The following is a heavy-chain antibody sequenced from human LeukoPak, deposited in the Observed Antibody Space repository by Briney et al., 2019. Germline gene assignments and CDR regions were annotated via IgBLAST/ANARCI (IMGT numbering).Heavy chain of an antibody. Sequence: ASVKVSFKASGYTFTSYAMHWVRQAPGQRLEWMGWINAGNGNTKYSQKFQGRVTITRDTSASTAYMELSSLRSEDTAVYYCARDGQWYDILTYFDYWGQGTRVTVSS. CDR3: ARDGQWYDILTYFDY. V-gene: IGHV1-3*01. CDR2: INAGNGNT. J-gene: IGHJ4*02. CDR1: GYTFTSYA. D-gene: IGHD3-9*01.